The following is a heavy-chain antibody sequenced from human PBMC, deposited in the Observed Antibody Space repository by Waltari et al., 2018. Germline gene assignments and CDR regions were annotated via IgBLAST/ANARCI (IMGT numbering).Heavy chain of an antibody. CDR2: IKQDGSEK. Sequence: EVQLVESGGGLVQPGGSLRLSCAASGFTFSSYWMSWVRQAPGKGLEWVANIKQDGSEKYYVDSGKGRFTISRDNAKNSLYLQMNSLRAEDTAVYYCAREGGEGYDYVWGSYRPYYFDYWGQGTLVTVSS. CDR3: AREGGEGYDYVWGSYRPYYFDY. V-gene: IGHV3-7*01. D-gene: IGHD3-16*02. CDR1: GFTFSSYW. J-gene: IGHJ4*02.